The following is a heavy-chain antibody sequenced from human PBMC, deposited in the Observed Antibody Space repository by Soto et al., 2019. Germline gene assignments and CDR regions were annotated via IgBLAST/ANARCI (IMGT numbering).Heavy chain of an antibody. J-gene: IGHJ6*02. CDR2: IIPIFGTA. D-gene: IGHD6-6*01. V-gene: IGHV1-69*13. CDR3: ARPIAAHAWGHYYYYYGMDV. CDR1: GGTFSSYA. Sequence: SVKVSCKASGGTFSSYAISWVRQAPGQGLEWMGGIIPIFGTANYAQKFQGRVTITADESTSTAYMELSSLRSEDTAVYYCARPIAAHAWGHYYYYYGMDVWGQGTTVTVSS.